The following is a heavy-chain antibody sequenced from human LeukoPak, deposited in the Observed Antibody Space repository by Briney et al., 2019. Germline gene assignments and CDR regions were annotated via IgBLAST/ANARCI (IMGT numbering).Heavy chain of an antibody. Sequence: GGSLRLSCAASRFTFSSYWMYCVRQAPGKGLVWVSRINSDGSSTSYADSVKGRFTISRDNAKNTLYLQMNSLRAEDTAVYYCARAMPAADAFDIWGQGTMVTVSS. CDR2: INSDGSST. D-gene: IGHD6-13*01. J-gene: IGHJ3*02. V-gene: IGHV3-74*01. CDR1: RFTFSSYW. CDR3: ARAMPAADAFDI.